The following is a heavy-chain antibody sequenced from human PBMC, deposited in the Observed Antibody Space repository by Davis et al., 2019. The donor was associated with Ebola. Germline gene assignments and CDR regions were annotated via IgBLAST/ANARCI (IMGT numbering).Heavy chain of an antibody. D-gene: IGHD6-19*01. J-gene: IGHJ4*02. Sequence: GESLKISCAASGFTFSSYAMHWVRQAPGKGLEWVAVISYDGSNKYYADSVKGRFTISRDNSKNTLYLQMNSLRAEDTAVYYCAKDQPATGYSSRYYFDYWGQGTLVTVSS. CDR3: AKDQPATGYSSRYYFDY. V-gene: IGHV3-30*04. CDR1: GFTFSSYA. CDR2: ISYDGSNK.